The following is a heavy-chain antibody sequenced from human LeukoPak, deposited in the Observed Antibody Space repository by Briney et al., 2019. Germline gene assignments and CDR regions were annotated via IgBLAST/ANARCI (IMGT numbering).Heavy chain of an antibody. Sequence: GGSLRLSCAASGFTFSSYAMSWVRQAPGKGLEWVSSISGSAGSTYYADSVKGRFTISRDNSKNTLYLQMNSLRAEDTAVYYCARVSESEWNFDLWGRGTLVTVSS. V-gene: IGHV3-23*01. CDR1: GFTFSSYA. CDR2: ISGSAGST. J-gene: IGHJ2*01. D-gene: IGHD1-14*01. CDR3: ARVSESEWNFDL.